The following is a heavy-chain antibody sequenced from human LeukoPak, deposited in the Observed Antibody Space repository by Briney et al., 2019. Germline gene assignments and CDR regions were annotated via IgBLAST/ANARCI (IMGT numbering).Heavy chain of an antibody. CDR2: ISAYNGNT. Sequence: ASVKVSCKASGYTFTSYGISWVRQAPGQGLEWMGWISAYNGNTNYAQKLQGRVTMTTDTSTSTAYMELSSLRSEDTAVYYCATSPFSRTYYYDSSGYKMVDYWGQGTLVTVSS. D-gene: IGHD3-22*01. CDR1: GYTFTSYG. J-gene: IGHJ4*02. CDR3: ATSPFSRTYYYDSSGYKMVDY. V-gene: IGHV1-18*01.